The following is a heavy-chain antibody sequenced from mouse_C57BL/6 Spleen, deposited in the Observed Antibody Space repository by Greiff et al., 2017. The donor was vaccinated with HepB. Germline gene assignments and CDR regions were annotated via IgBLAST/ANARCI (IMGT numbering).Heavy chain of an antibody. J-gene: IGHJ2*01. CDR2: ISDGGSYT. CDR3: ARGEFSDY. V-gene: IGHV5-4*03. CDR1: GFTFSSYA. Sequence: EVKLMESGGGLVKPGGSLKLSCAASGFTFSSYAMSWVRQTPEKRLEWVATISDGGSYTYYPDNVKGRFTISRDNAKNNLYLQMSHLKSEDTAMYYCARGEFSDYWGQGTTLTVSS.